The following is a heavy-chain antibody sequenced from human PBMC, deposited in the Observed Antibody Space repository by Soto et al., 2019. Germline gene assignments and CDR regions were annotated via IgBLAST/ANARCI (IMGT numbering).Heavy chain of an antibody. CDR3: ARERDYYDNSGYALDI. J-gene: IGHJ3*02. D-gene: IGHD3-22*01. CDR2: IWYDGSNE. Sequence: QVQLVESGGGMVQPGKSLRLSCAASGFSFSSYGMHWVRQAPGKGLEWVAVIWYDGSNEDYADSVKGRFAISRDNSKNTLYLQMNSLRADDTAVYYCARERDYYDNSGYALDIWGQGTVVTVSS. CDR1: GFSFSSYG. V-gene: IGHV3-33*01.